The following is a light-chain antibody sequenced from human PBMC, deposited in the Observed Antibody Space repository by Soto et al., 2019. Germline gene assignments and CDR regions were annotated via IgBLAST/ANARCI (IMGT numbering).Light chain of an antibody. CDR3: QQYNNWPGLT. CDR2: GAS. V-gene: IGKV3-15*01. Sequence: EIMLTQSPDTLSLSPGERATLFCRASQSVSSNLAWYQQKPGQAPRLLIYGASTRATGIPARFSGSGSGTEFTLTISSLQSEDFAVYYCQQYNNWPGLTFGGGTKVDIK. CDR1: QSVSSN. J-gene: IGKJ4*01.